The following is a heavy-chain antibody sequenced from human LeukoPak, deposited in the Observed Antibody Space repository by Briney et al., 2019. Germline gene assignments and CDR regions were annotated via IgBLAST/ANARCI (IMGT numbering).Heavy chain of an antibody. D-gene: IGHD2-2*01. CDR2: ISAYNGNT. CDR3: ASNRYCSSTSCYEGDYYYYYYMDV. Sequence: GASVKVSCKASGGTFSSYAISWVRQAPGQGLEWMGWISAYNGNTNYAQKLQGRVTMTTDTSTSTAYMELRSLRSDDTAVYYCASNRYCSSTSCYEGDYYYYYYMDVWGKGTTVTVSS. CDR1: GGTFSSYA. J-gene: IGHJ6*03. V-gene: IGHV1-18*01.